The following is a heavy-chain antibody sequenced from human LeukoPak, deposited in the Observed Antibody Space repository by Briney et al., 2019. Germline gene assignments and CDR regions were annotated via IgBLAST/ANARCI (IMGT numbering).Heavy chain of an antibody. CDR3: ARDRRKGFAGFDP. D-gene: IGHD3-10*01. CDR2: IYHSGST. CDR1: GYSISNGYY. V-gene: IGHV4-38-2*02. J-gene: IGHJ5*02. Sequence: SETLSLTCTVSGYSISNGYYWGWIRQPPGKGLEWIGSIYHSGSTYYNPSLKSRVTISVDTSKNQFSLKLSSVIAADTAVYYCARDRRKGFAGFDPWGQGTLVTVSS.